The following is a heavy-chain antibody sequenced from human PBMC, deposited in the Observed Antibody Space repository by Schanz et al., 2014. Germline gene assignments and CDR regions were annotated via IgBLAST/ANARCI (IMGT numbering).Heavy chain of an antibody. CDR1: GFSFSTHW. CDR3: AKDGVEAVATV. V-gene: IGHV3-7*01. D-gene: IGHD5-12*01. J-gene: IGHJ4*02. Sequence: VQLVESGGGLVQPGGSVRLSCGASGFSFSTHWMAWVRQAPGKGLEWVANIGDDGADKYYLDSVRGRFTISRDNAKNSVFLQMNSLRAEDTAVYYCAKDGVEAVATVWGQGILVTVSS. CDR2: IGDDGADK.